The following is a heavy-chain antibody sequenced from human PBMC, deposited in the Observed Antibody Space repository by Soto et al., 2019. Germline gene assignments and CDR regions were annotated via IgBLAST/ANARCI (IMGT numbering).Heavy chain of an antibody. CDR1: GLTFSDYY. V-gene: IGHV3-11*01. CDR2: ISSSGSTI. J-gene: IGHJ4*02. Sequence: GGSLRLSCAASGLTFSDYYMSWIRQAPGKGLEWVSYISSSGSTIYYADSVKGRFTISRDNAKNSLYLQMNSLRAEDTAVYYCARDDVYYSGSGSYLYWGQGTLVTVSS. D-gene: IGHD3-10*01. CDR3: ARDDVYYSGSGSYLY.